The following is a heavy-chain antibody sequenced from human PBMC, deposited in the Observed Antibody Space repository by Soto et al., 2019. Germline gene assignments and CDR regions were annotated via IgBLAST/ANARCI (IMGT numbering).Heavy chain of an antibody. CDR3: ASQTVWFGELSLDY. J-gene: IGHJ4*02. Sequence: TGGSLRLSCAASGFTFSSYEMNWVRQAPGKGLEWVSYISSSGSTIYYADSVKGRFTISRDNAKNSLYLQMNSLRAEDTAVYYCASQTVWFGELSLDYWGQGTLVTVSS. V-gene: IGHV3-48*03. D-gene: IGHD3-10*01. CDR1: GFTFSSYE. CDR2: ISSSGSTI.